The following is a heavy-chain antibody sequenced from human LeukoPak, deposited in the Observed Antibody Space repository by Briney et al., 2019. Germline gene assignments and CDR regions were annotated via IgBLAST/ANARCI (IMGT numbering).Heavy chain of an antibody. J-gene: IGHJ4*02. D-gene: IGHD6-19*01. CDR1: GGSISSYY. Sequence: PSETLSLTCTVSGGSISSYYWSWIRQPPGKGLEWIGYIYYSGTTNYNPPLKSRVTISVDTSKSQFSLKLNSVTAADTAVYYCARSGGYSSPQNYWGQGTLVTVSS. CDR3: ARSGGYSSPQNY. CDR2: IYYSGTT. V-gene: IGHV4-59*01.